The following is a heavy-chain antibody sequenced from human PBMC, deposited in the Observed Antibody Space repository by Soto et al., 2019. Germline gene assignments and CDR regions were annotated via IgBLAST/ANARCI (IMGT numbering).Heavy chain of an antibody. CDR1: GDSVSGNSAA. J-gene: IGHJ4*01. CDR3: ARECPDYGSNDLSFDY. Sequence: PSRTLSVTCAISGDSVSGNSAAWNWIRQSPSRGLEWLGRTYYRSKWYNDYAVSVKSRITVTPDTSKNQFSLHLNSVTPEDTAVYDLARECPDYGSNDLSFDYSGKGSRRPVS. V-gene: IGHV6-1*01. D-gene: IGHD3-10*01. CDR2: TYYRSKWYN.